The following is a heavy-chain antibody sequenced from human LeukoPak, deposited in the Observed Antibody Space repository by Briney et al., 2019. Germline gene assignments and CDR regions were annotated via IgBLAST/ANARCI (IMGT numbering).Heavy chain of an antibody. J-gene: IGHJ4*02. D-gene: IGHD6-19*01. CDR1: GFTFSSYA. V-gene: IGHV3-23*01. CDR2: ISGSGGST. CDR3: AKADQWLVHYYFDY. Sequence: GGSLRLSSAASGFTFSSYAMSWVRQAPGKGLEWVSAISGSGGSTYYADSVKGRFTISRDNSKNTLYLQMNSLRAEDTAVYYCAKADQWLVHYYFDYWGQGTLVTVSS.